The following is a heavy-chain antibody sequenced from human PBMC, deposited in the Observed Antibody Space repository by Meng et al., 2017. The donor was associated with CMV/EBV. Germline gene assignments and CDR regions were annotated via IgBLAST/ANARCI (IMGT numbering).Heavy chain of an antibody. CDR3: ARVGRTSCYDY. CDR1: GGSISSGYYY. V-gene: IGHV4-30-4*08. CDR2: IYYSGST. D-gene: IGHD2-2*01. J-gene: IGHJ4*02. Sequence: HGSGPGLVHPSQTLPLTCTVAGGSISSGYYYWSWIRQPPGKGLEWIGYIYYSGSTYYNPSLKSRVTISVDTSKNQFSLKLSSVTAADTAVYYCARVGRTSCYDYWGQGTLVTVSS.